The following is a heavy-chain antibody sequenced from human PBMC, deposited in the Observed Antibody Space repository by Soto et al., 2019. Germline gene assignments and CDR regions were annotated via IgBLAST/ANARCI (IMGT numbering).Heavy chain of an antibody. Sequence: TGGSLSLSCVVSGLTFTTYWMSWVRQAPGKGLEWVANIRQDGGSQYYVDSVKGRFTISRDNAKNSVYLQMDSLRAEDTAVYYCVRGGHGSGSYLGSHWGQGVLVTVSS. J-gene: IGHJ4*02. V-gene: IGHV3-7*03. CDR1: GLTFTTYW. D-gene: IGHD3-10*01. CDR3: VRGGHGSGSYLGSH. CDR2: IRQDGGSQ.